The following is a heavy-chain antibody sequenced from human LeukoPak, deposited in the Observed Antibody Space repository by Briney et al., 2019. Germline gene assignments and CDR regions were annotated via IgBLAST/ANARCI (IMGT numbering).Heavy chain of an antibody. V-gene: IGHV3-30*02. CDR3: ARVLIVATIVYFDY. CDR2: IRYDGSNK. J-gene: IGHJ4*02. CDR1: GFTFSSYG. Sequence: PGGSLRLSCAASGFTFSSYGMHWVRQAPGKGLEWVAFIRYDGSNKYYADSVKGRFTISRDNSKNTLYLQMNSLRAEDTAVYYCARVLIVATIVYFDYWGQGTLVTVSS. D-gene: IGHD5-12*01.